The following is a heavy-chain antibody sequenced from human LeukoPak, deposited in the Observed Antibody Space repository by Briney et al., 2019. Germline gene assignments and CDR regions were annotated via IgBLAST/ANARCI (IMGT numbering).Heavy chain of an antibody. J-gene: IGHJ4*02. Sequence: PSETLSLTCTVSGGSISGNYWSWIRQPPGKGLEWIGYVYYSGSTNYNPSFKSRVTISVDTSKNQFSLKLSSLTAADTAVYYCARLRAGVGEFSLDYWGQGTLVTVSS. D-gene: IGHD3-10*01. CDR3: ARLRAGVGEFSLDY. V-gene: IGHV4-59*01. CDR2: VYYSGST. CDR1: GGSISGNY.